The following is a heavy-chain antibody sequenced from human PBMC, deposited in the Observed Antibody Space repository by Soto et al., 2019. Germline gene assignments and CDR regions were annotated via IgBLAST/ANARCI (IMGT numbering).Heavy chain of an antibody. V-gene: IGHV4-31*03. CDR3: ARDPTVTRRGNGMDV. J-gene: IGHJ4*02. Sequence: SETLSLTCTVSGGSISSGGYYWSWIRQHPGKGLEWIGYIYYSGSTYYNPSLKSRVTISVDTSKNQFSLKLSSVTAADTAVYYCARDPTVTRRGNGMDVWGQGTLVTVSS. CDR1: GGSISSGGYY. CDR2: IYYSGST. D-gene: IGHD4-17*01.